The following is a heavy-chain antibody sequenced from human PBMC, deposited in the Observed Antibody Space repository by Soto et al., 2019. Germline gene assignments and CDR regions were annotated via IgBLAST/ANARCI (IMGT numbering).Heavy chain of an antibody. Sequence: SETLSLTCAVYGGSFSGYYWSWIRQPPGKGLEWIGEINHSGSTNYNPSLKSRVTISVGTSKNQFSLKLSSVTAADTAVYYCARGRYCSSTSCYRKYYYYMDVWGKGTTVTVSS. J-gene: IGHJ6*03. CDR2: INHSGST. D-gene: IGHD2-2*02. CDR1: GGSFSGYY. V-gene: IGHV4-34*01. CDR3: ARGRYCSSTSCYRKYYYYMDV.